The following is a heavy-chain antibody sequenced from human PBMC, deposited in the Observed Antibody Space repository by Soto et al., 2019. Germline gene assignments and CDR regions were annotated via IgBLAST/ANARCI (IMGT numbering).Heavy chain of an antibody. J-gene: IGHJ4*02. CDR1: GFTFSSYA. Sequence: QVQLVEAGGGVVQPGRSLRLSCAASGFTFSSYAMHWVRQAPGKGLEWVAVISYDGSNKYYADSVKGRFTISRDNSKNTLYLQMNSLRAEDTAVYYCARDGAAAGERGVFDCWGQGTLVTVSS. CDR2: ISYDGSNK. D-gene: IGHD6-13*01. V-gene: IGHV3-30-3*01. CDR3: ARDGAAAGERGVFDC.